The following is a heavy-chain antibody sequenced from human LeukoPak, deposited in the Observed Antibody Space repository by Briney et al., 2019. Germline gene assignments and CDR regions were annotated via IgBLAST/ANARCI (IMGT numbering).Heavy chain of an antibody. CDR1: GFTFSSYA. CDR2: VRSKTNNYAT. Sequence: GGSLRLSCVASGFTFSSYAMVWVRQASGKGLEWVGRVRSKTNNYATEYAVAVKGRFSISRDDSKNTVYLQMNSLKTDDTAVYYCTRLRGERASGDYWGQGTLVTVSS. J-gene: IGHJ4*02. D-gene: IGHD2-15*01. V-gene: IGHV3-73*01. CDR3: TRLRGERASGDY.